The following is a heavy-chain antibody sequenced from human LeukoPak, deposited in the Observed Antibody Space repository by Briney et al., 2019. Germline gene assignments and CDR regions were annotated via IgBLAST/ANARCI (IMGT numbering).Heavy chain of an antibody. J-gene: IGHJ3*02. D-gene: IGHD2-8*01. V-gene: IGHV1-18*01. CDR3: ARDRMVYAIHHEVQAFDI. CDR1: GYTFTSYG. Sequence: ASVKVSCKAFGYTFTSYGISWVRQAPGQGLEWMGWISAYNGNTNYAQKFQGRVTMTTDTSTSTAYMELRSLRSDDTAVYYCARDRMVYAIHHEVQAFDIWGQGTMVTVSS. CDR2: ISAYNGNT.